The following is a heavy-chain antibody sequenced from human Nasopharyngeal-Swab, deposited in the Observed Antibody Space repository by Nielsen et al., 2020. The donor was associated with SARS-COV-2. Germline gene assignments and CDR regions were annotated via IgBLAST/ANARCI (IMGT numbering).Heavy chain of an antibody. CDR2: ISSSSSTI. V-gene: IGHV3-48*01. CDR3: ASRQNVLRFLEWSSYYYYYYVDV. Sequence: WIRQPPGKGLEWVSYISSSSSTIYYADSVKGRFTISRDNAKNSLYLQMNSLRAEDTAVYYCASRQNVLRFLEWSSYYYYYYVDVWGKGTTVTVSS. D-gene: IGHD3-3*01. J-gene: IGHJ6*03.